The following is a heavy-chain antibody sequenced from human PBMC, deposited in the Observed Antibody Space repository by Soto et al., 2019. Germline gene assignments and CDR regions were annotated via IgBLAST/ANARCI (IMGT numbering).Heavy chain of an antibody. Sequence: QVQLVESGGRVVQSGRSLRLSCAASGFTFSSYGMHWVRQAPGKGLEWVAVVYYDGSNTYSADSVKGRFFISRDNSRNTLYLQMNSLRAEDTALYYCARDRHSTSSGYFDYWGQGTLVTVSS. CDR2: VYYDGSNT. J-gene: IGHJ4*02. CDR1: GFTFSSYG. D-gene: IGHD6-6*01. V-gene: IGHV3-33*01. CDR3: ARDRHSTSSGYFDY.